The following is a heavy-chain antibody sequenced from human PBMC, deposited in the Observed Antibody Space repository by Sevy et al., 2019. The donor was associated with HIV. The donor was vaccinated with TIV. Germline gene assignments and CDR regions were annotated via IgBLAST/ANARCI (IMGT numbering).Heavy chain of an antibody. CDR2: ISSSSSYI. V-gene: IGHV3-21*01. CDR3: ARATRVVRGAFDY. Sequence: GGSLRLSCAASGFTFSSYSMNWVRQAPGKGLEWVSSISSSSSYIYYADSVKGRFTISRDNVKNSLYMQMKSLRAEDTAVYYCARATRVVRGAFDYWGQGTLVIVSS. D-gene: IGHD3-10*01. CDR1: GFTFSSYS. J-gene: IGHJ4*02.